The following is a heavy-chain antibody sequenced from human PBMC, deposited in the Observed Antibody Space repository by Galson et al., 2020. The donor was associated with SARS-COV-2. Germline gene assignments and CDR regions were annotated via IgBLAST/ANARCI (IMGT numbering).Heavy chain of an antibody. D-gene: IGHD7-27*01. CDR2: IHSEGSST. CDR1: GTTTSISM. Sequence: AQLAESMKISSAAAGTTTSISMQHLGRQPPGKRQWWVARIHSEGSSTNYQDSVKGRFTISGDNAKNTLYLQMNSLRVEDTAVYYCARGDMGNDYFDYWGQGTLVTVSS. V-gene: IGHV3-74*01. J-gene: IGHJ4*02. CDR3: ARGDMGNDYFDY.